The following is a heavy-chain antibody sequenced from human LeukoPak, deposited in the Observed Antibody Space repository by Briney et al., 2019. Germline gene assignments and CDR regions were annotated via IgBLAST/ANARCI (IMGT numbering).Heavy chain of an antibody. Sequence: SQTLSLTCTVSGGSISSGGYYWSWIPQHPGKGQESIGYIYYSGSTYYNPSLKSRVTISVDTTKNQFPQKLSSVTDDNTAEYYCARGGRGYCYVSQDYAFDIWGQGTMVTVSS. V-gene: IGHV4-31*03. CDR3: ARGGRGYCYVSQDYAFDI. D-gene: IGHD5-18*01. J-gene: IGHJ3*02. CDR2: IYYSGST. CDR1: GGSISSGGYY.